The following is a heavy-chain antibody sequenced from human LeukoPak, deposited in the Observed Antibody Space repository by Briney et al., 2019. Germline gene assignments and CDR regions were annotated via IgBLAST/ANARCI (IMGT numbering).Heavy chain of an antibody. CDR2: IKEDGSEI. CDR3: ARDLSLGMPGGFDY. CDR1: AFTFSNYW. J-gene: IGHJ4*02. Sequence: GGSLRLSCAASAFTFSNYWMSWVRQAPGKGLEWVANIKEDGSEINYVDPVKGRFTISRDNAKNSLYLQMNSLRGEDTAIYYCARDLSLGMPGGFDYWGQGILVTVSS. V-gene: IGHV3-7*01. D-gene: IGHD2-2*01.